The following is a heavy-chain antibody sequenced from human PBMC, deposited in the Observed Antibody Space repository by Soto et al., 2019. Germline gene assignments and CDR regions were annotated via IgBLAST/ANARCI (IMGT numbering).Heavy chain of an antibody. D-gene: IGHD2-2*01. CDR3: ARIADCSTTSCSFPSRLHVRGYYYYYGLDV. CDR1: AYTFTSYG. CDR2: ISAYNGNS. J-gene: IGHJ6*02. V-gene: IGHV1-18*04. Sequence: ASVKVSCKASAYTFTSYGITWVRQAPGQGLEWVGWISAYNGNSNYAQKYEGRVTMTTDTSTSTAYMELSSLRSDDTAVYYCARIADCSTTSCSFPSRLHVRGYYYYYGLDVWGQGTTVTVSS.